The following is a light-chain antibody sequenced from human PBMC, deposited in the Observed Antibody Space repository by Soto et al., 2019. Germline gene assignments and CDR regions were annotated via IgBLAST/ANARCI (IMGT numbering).Light chain of an antibody. CDR3: SLYTGSNTPVV. Sequence: HSALTQPASVSGAPGQSITISCTGTSSDVGGYNYVSWYQQHPGKAPNLIIFDVSNRPSGVSNRFSGSKSGNSASLTISGLQAEDEADYYCSLYTGSNTPVVFGGGTQLTVL. J-gene: IGLJ2*01. CDR2: DVS. CDR1: SSDVGGYNY. V-gene: IGLV2-14*01.